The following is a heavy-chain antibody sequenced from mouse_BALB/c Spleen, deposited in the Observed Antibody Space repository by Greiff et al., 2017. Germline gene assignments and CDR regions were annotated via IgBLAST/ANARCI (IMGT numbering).Heavy chain of an antibody. J-gene: IGHJ3*01. Sequence: QVHVKQSGAELVKPGASVKLSCKASGYTFTEYIIHWVKQRSGQGLEWIGWFYPGSGSIKYNEKFKDKATLTADKSSSTVYMELSRLTSEDSAVYFCARHGRDYYGSSTWFAYWGQGTLVTVSA. CDR1: GYTFTEYI. V-gene: IGHV1-62-2*01. CDR3: ARHGRDYYGSSTWFAY. CDR2: FYPGSGSI. D-gene: IGHD1-1*01.